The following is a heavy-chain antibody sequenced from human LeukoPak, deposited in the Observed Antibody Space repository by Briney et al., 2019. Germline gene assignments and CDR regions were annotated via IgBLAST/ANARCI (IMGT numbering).Heavy chain of an antibody. Sequence: SETLSLTCTVSGGSISSYYSSWIRQPPGKGLEWIGYIYYSGSTNYNPSLKSRVTISVDTSKYQFSLKLSSVTAADTAVYYCARLGQYYYDAFDIWGQGTMVTVSS. V-gene: IGHV4-59*08. CDR2: IYYSGST. CDR3: ARLGQYYYDAFDI. J-gene: IGHJ3*02. D-gene: IGHD3-10*01. CDR1: GGSISSYY.